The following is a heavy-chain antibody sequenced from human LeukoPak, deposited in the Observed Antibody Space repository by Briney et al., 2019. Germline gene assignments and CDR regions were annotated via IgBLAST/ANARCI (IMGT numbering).Heavy chain of an antibody. V-gene: IGHV1-2*02. J-gene: IGHJ4*02. CDR1: GYTFTGYY. CDR2: INPNSGGT. CDR3: ARDGGWYSGYDGPSDY. D-gene: IGHD5-12*01. Sequence: ASVKVSCKASGYTFTGYYMHWVRQAPGQGLEWMGWINPNSGGTNYAQKFQGRVTMTRDTSISTAYMELSRLRSDDTAVYYCARDGGWYSGYDGPSDYWGQGTLVTVSS.